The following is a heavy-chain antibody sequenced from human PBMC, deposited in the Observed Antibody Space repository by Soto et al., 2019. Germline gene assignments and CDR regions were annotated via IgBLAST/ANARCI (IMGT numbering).Heavy chain of an antibody. CDR2: IISILGIA. CDR3: ARDDRGYCSGGSCYHAFCI. V-gene: IGHV1-69*08. D-gene: IGHD2-15*01. CDR1: GGTFSSYT. J-gene: IGHJ3*02. Sequence: QVQLVQSGAEVKKPGSSVKVSCKASGGTFSSYTISWVRQATGQGLEWMGRIISILGIANYAQKFQGRVTITADKSTSTAYMELSSLRSEDTSVYYCARDDRGYCSGGSCYHAFCIWGQWTMVTVSS.